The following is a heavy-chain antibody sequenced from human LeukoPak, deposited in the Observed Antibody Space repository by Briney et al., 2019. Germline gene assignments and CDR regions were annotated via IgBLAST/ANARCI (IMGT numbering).Heavy chain of an antibody. Sequence: SETLSLTCTVSGGSISSSSYYWGWIRQPPGKGLEWIGSIYYSGSTYYNPSLKSRVTISVDTSKNQFSLKLSSVTAADTAVYYCARDPVYDFWSGYYSGAFDIWGQGTMVTVSS. CDR2: IYYSGST. J-gene: IGHJ3*02. CDR3: ARDPVYDFWSGYYSGAFDI. V-gene: IGHV4-39*07. D-gene: IGHD3-3*01. CDR1: GGSISSSSYY.